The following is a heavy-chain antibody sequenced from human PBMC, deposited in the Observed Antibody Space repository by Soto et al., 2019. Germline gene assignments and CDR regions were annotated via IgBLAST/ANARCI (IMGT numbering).Heavy chain of an antibody. V-gene: IGHV1-69*13. J-gene: IGHJ3*02. CDR1: GGAFSSYA. CDR2: IIPIFGTA. Sequence: SVKVSCKASGGAFSSYAISWVRQAPGQGLEWMGGIIPIFGTANYAQKFQGRVTITADESTSTAYMELSSLRSEDTAVYYCARDNRPGAMALDAFDIWGQGTMVTVSS. D-gene: IGHD5-18*01. CDR3: ARDNRPGAMALDAFDI.